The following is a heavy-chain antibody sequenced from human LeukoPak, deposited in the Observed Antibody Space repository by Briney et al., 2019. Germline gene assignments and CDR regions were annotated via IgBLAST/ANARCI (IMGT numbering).Heavy chain of an antibody. D-gene: IGHD3-9*01. CDR1: GGSISSGDYY. J-gene: IGHJ6*02. CDR2: IYYSGST. V-gene: IGHV4-30-4*02. Sequence: PSETLSLTCTVSGGSISSGDYYWSWIRQPPGKGLEWIGYIYYSGSTYYNPSLQSRVSISVDTSKNQFSLKLSSVTAADTAVYYCAKGQGILTYGMDVWGQGTTVTVSS. CDR3: AKGQGILTYGMDV.